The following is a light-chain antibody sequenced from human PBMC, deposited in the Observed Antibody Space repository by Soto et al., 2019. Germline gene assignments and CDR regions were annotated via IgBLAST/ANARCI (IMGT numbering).Light chain of an antibody. J-gene: IGKJ5*01. V-gene: IGKV1-39*01. Sequence: DIQITQSPSSLSPSXVDRVSIAXXXSQNIDNYLNWYQQKPGKAPKLLIYAASNLQSGVPSRSSGSGSETDFTLTISSLQPEDFATYYCQQSYSSPPITFGQGTRLEIK. CDR2: AAS. CDR1: QNIDNY. CDR3: QQSYSSPPIT.